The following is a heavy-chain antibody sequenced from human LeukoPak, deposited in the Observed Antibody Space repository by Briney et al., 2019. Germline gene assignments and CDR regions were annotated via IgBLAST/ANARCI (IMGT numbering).Heavy chain of an antibody. V-gene: IGHV1-2*02. CDR2: INPNSGGT. CDR3: ARVRYCSSTSCYKTPYYYYYMDV. D-gene: IGHD2-2*01. J-gene: IGHJ6*03. CDR1: EYSFIGYY. Sequence: ASVKVSCKAPEYSFIGYYMHWVRQAPGQGLEWMGWINPNSGGTNYAQKFQGRDTMTRDTSISTAYMELSRLRSDDTAVYYCARVRYCSSTSCYKTPYYYYYMDVWGKGTTVTISS.